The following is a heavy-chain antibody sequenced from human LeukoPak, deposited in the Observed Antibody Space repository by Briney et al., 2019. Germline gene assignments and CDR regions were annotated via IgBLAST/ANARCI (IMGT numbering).Heavy chain of an antibody. D-gene: IGHD3-22*01. CDR3: AKEGPKRYDSSGYYSYYYYYYMDV. V-gene: IGHV3-30*02. Sequence: PGGSLRLSCAASGFTFSSYGMHWVRKAPGKGLEWVAFIRYDGSNKYYADSVKGRFTISRDNSKNTLYLQMNSLRAEDTAVYYCAKEGPKRYDSSGYYSYYYYYYMDVWGKGTTVTVSS. CDR1: GFTFSSYG. CDR2: IRYDGSNK. J-gene: IGHJ6*03.